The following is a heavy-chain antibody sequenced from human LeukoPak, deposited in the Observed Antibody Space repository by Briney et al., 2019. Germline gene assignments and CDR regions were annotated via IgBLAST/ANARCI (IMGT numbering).Heavy chain of an antibody. CDR1: GYSISSGYY. D-gene: IGHD2-21*01. Sequence: PSETLSPTCAVSGYSISSGYYWGWIRQPPGKGLEWIGSIYHSGSTYYNPSLKSRVTISVDTSKNQFSLKLSSVTAADTAVYYCASRDCGGDCYYQIDYWGQGTLVTVFS. CDR3: ASRDCGGDCYYQIDY. J-gene: IGHJ4*02. CDR2: IYHSGST. V-gene: IGHV4-38-2*01.